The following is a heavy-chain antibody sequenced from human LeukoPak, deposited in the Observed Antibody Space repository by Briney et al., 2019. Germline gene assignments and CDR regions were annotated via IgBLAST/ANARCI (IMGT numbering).Heavy chain of an antibody. Sequence: NPSETLSLTCAVYGGSFSGYYWSWIRQPPGKGLEWIGEINHSGSTNYNPSLKSRVTISVDTSKNQFSLKLSSVTAADTAVYYCARLYSGYDYCFDYWGQGTLVTVSS. J-gene: IGHJ4*02. D-gene: IGHD5-12*01. CDR2: INHSGST. CDR3: ARLYSGYDYCFDY. V-gene: IGHV4-34*01. CDR1: GGSFSGYY.